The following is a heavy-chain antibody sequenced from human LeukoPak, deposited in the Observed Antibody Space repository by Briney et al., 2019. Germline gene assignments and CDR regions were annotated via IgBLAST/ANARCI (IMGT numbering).Heavy chain of an antibody. CDR1: GFTVSSNY. CDR2: IYSGGST. J-gene: IGHJ4*02. CDR3: ARKPGSSWYFDY. V-gene: IGHV3-66*01. D-gene: IGHD6-13*01. Sequence: GGSLRLSCAASGFTVSSNYMSWVGQAPGKGLEWVSTIYSGGSTYYADSVKGRFTISRDNSKNTLYLQMNSLRAEDTAIFYCARKPGSSWYFDYWGQGTLVTVSS.